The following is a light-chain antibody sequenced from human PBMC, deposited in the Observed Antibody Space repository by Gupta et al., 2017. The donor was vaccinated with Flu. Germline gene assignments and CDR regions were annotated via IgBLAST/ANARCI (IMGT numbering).Light chain of an antibody. J-gene: IGLJ3*02. CDR2: STN. CDR1: SGSVSTSYY. V-gene: IGLV8-61*01. Sequence: QTVVTPEPSFSVSPGGTVTLTCGLSSGSVSTSYYPSWYQQTPGQAPRTLIYSTNTRSSGVPDRFSGSILGNKAALTITGAQADGESDYYCVLYMGSGSWVFGGGTKLTVL. CDR3: VLYMGSGSWV.